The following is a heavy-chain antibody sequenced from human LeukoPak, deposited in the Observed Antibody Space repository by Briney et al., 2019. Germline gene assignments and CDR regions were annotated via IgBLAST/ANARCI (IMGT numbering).Heavy chain of an antibody. J-gene: IGHJ3*02. CDR3: ATVWNTDAFDI. CDR2: FDPEDGET. D-gene: IGHD1-1*01. V-gene: IGHV1-24*01. Sequence: WMGGFDPEDGETINAQKFQGRVTMTEDTSTDTAYMELSSLRSEDTAVYYCATVWNTDAFDIWGQGTMVTVSS.